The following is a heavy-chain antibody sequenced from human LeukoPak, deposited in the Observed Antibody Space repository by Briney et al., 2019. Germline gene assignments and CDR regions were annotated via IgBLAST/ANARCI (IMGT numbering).Heavy chain of an antibody. D-gene: IGHD3-22*01. CDR1: GGSFSGYY. V-gene: IGHV4-34*01. CDR2: INHSGST. J-gene: IGHJ5*02. Sequence: SETLSLTCAVYGGSFSGYYWSWIRQPPGKRLEWIGEINHSGSTNYNPSLKSRVTISVDTSKNQFSLKLSSVTAADTAVYYCARCGSGGYYRPFDPWGQGTLVTVSS. CDR3: ARCGSGGYYRPFDP.